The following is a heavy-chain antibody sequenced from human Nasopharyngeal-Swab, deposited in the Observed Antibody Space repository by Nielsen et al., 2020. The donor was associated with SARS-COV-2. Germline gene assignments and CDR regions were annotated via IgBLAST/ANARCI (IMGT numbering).Heavy chain of an antibody. V-gene: IGHV3-7*03. Sequence: GGSLRLSCAASGFTFSRLSTTWVRQAPGKGLEWVANVNEDRSAQYYVDSVKGRFTISRDNARNSLFLQMNSLRAEDTAVYYCATGTWFGYWGQGTLVTVSS. CDR2: VNEDRSAQ. CDR1: GFTFSRLS. CDR3: ATGTWFGY. J-gene: IGHJ5*01.